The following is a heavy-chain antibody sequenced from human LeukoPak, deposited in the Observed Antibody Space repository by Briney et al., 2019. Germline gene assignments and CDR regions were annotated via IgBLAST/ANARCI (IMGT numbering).Heavy chain of an antibody. V-gene: IGHV3-23*01. CDR2: IGSSGDIT. Sequence: GGSLRLSCAASGFTFSSYAMSWVRQAPGMGLEWVSSIGSSGDITYYADSVKGRFTISRDNSKNTLYLQMNSLRAEDTALYYCAKDTSFDMAGYFQHWGQGTLVTVSS. D-gene: IGHD3-9*01. J-gene: IGHJ1*01. CDR1: GFTFSSYA. CDR3: AKDTSFDMAGYFQH.